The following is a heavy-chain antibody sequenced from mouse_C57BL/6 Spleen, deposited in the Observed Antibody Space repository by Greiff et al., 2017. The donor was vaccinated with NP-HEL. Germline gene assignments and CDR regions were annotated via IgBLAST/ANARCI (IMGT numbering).Heavy chain of an antibody. J-gene: IGHJ4*01. CDR3: ARRGRHYYYYAMDY. CDR2: INPGSGGT. Sequence: VQLQQSGAELVRPGTSVKVSCKASGYAFTNYLIEWVKQRPGQGLEWIGVINPGSGGTNYNEKFKGKATLTADKSSSTAYMQISSLTSEDSAVYFGARRGRHYYYYAMDYWGQGTSVTVSS. CDR1: GYAFTNYL. D-gene: IGHD1-1*01. V-gene: IGHV1-54*01.